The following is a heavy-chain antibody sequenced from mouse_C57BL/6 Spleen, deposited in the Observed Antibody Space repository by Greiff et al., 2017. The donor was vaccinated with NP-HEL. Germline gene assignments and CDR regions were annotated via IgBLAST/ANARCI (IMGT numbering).Heavy chain of an antibody. J-gene: IGHJ2*01. CDR1: GYSITSGYY. CDR3: ARVPDY. Sequence: EESGPGLVKPSQSLSLTCSVTGYSITSGYYWNWIRQFPGNKLEWMGYISYDGSNNYNPSLKNRISITRDTSKNQFFLKLNAVATEDTATYYCARVPDYWGQGTTLTVSS. CDR2: ISYDGSN. V-gene: IGHV3-6*01.